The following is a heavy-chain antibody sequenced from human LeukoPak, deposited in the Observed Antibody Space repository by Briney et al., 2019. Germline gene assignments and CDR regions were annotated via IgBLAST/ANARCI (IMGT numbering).Heavy chain of an antibody. CDR1: GYTFTSYG. Sequence: GASVRVSCKASGYTFTSYGISWVRQAPGQGLEWMGWISAYNGNTNYAQKLQGRVTMTTDTSTSTAYMELRSLRSDDTAVYYCARGGAYYYDSSGSGDPYDYWGQGTLVTVSS. V-gene: IGHV1-18*01. CDR3: ARGGAYYYDSSGSGDPYDY. CDR2: ISAYNGNT. D-gene: IGHD3-22*01. J-gene: IGHJ4*02.